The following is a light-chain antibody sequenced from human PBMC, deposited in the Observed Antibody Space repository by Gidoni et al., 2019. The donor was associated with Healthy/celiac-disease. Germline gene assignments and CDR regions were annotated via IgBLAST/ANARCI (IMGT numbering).Light chain of an antibody. CDR1: QSVFYSSNNKNY. J-gene: IGKJ5*01. Sequence: DIVMTQSPDSLAVSLGERATINCKSSQSVFYSSNNKNYLAWYQQKPGQPPKLLIYWASTRESGVPDRFSGSGSGTDFTLTISSLQAEDVAVYYCQQYYSTPPTFXXXTRQEIK. CDR2: WAS. V-gene: IGKV4-1*01. CDR3: QQYYSTPPT.